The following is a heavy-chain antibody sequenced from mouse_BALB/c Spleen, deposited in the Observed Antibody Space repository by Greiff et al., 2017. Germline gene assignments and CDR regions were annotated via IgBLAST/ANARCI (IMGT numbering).Heavy chain of an antibody. J-gene: IGHJ4*01. CDR1: GFTFSSYT. V-gene: IGHV5-12-2*01. CDR3: ARHEDYYAMDY. CDR2: ISNGGGST. Sequence: EVMLVESGGGLVQPGGSLKLSCAASGFTFSSYTMSWVRQTPEKRLEWVAYISNGGGSTYYPDTVKGRFTISRDNAKNTLYLQMSSLKSEDTAMYYCARHEDYYAMDYWGQGTSVTVSS.